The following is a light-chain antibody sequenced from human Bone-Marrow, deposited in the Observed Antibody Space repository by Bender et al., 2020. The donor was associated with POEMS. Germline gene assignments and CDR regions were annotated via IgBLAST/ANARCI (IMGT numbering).Light chain of an antibody. Sequence: QSVVTQPPSLSEAPRQRVTISCSGSSSNIGNHGVSWYQQLPGEAPKLPTYYDVLITPGVSDRFSSSQSGTSASLAVSELQSEDEALYYCAAWDVSLGGWVFGGETKLTVL. CDR2: YDV. CDR1: SSNIGNHG. J-gene: IGLJ3*02. CDR3: AAWDVSLGGWV. V-gene: IGLV1-36*01.